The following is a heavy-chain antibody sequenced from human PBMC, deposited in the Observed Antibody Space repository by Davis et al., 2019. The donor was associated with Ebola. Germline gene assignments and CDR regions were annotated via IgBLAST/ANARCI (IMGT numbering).Heavy chain of an antibody. CDR2: IYPGDSYT. D-gene: IGHD4-11*01. J-gene: IGHJ2*01. CDR1: GYSFTSYW. V-gene: IGHV5-51*01. CDR3: ARRVTRSYWYFDL. Sequence: KVSCKGSGYSFTSYWIGWVRQMPGKGLEWMGIIYPGDSYTNYSPSFQGHVTISADKSISTAYLQWSSLKASDTAMYYCARRVTRSYWYFDLWGRGTLVTVSS.